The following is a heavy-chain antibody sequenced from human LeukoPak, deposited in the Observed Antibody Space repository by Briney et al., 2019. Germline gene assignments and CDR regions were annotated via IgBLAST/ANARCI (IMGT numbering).Heavy chain of an antibody. CDR2: IKHGGSEN. Sequence: GGSLRLSCAASGFTFSNYWMTWVRQAQGRELEWVANIKHGGSENSYVASVKGRFTISRDNAKNSLYLQMNSLRVEDTAVYYCAREVAARRLGSWFDPWGQGTLVTVSS. V-gene: IGHV3-7*01. D-gene: IGHD6-6*01. J-gene: IGHJ5*02. CDR1: GFTFSNYW. CDR3: AREVAARRLGSWFDP.